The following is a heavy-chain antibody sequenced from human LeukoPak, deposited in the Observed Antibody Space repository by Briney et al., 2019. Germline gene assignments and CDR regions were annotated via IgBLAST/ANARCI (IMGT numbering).Heavy chain of an antibody. CDR3: TTDDRDDSGSYYDQDAFDI. D-gene: IGHD1-26*01. V-gene: IGHV3-15*01. J-gene: IGHJ3*02. Sequence: PGGSLRLSCAASGFTFSNAWMSWVRQAPGKGLEWVGRIKSKTDGGTTDYAAPVKGRFTISRDDSKNTLYLQMNSLKTEDTAVYYCTTDDRDDSGSYYDQDAFDIWGQGTMVTVSS. CDR2: IKSKTDGGTT. CDR1: GFTFSNAW.